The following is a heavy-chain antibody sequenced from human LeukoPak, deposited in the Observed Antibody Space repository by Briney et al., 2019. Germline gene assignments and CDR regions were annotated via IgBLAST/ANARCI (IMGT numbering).Heavy chain of an antibody. CDR3: VRIAINANTAMYV. CDR2: SRNKASSYTT. D-gene: IGHD3-9*01. V-gene: IGHV3-72*01. Sequence: PGGSQRLSCAASGFKFSDHYIDWVRQAPGKGLEWVGRSRNKASSYTTEYAASVEGRFTISRDVSESSLYLQMNSLRTEDTPVYFCVRIAINANTAMYVCGQRTPLSVSS. CDR1: GFKFSDHY. J-gene: IGHJ6*02.